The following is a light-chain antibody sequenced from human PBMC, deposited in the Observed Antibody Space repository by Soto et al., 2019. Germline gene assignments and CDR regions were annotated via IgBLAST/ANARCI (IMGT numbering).Light chain of an antibody. V-gene: IGKV3-20*01. J-gene: IGKJ2*01. Sequence: EIVLTQSPGTLSLSPGERATLSCRASQSVSSSYLAWYQQKPGQAPRLLIYGASSRATGIPDRFSGSGSGTDFTLIISRLEPEDFAVYYCQQYGSSPGYTFGQGKKLEIK. CDR1: QSVSSSY. CDR2: GAS. CDR3: QQYGSSPGYT.